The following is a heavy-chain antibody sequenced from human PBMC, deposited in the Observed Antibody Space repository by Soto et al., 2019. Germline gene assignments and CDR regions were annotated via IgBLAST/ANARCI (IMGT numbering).Heavy chain of an antibody. V-gene: IGHV4-39*01. Sequence: QVHLQESGPGLVKPSETLSLTCTVSGVSIHNSHSFWAWIRKPPGKGLQFIASVYHNGGAYYNSSLTSRVTISVATANNQVSLRMRSLTAADTAFYYCGRVVEGATRHTDPDSWGQGILVTVSS. J-gene: IGHJ5*01. CDR1: GVSIHNSHSF. CDR2: VYHNGGA. CDR3: GRVVEGATRHTDPDS. D-gene: IGHD2-21*01.